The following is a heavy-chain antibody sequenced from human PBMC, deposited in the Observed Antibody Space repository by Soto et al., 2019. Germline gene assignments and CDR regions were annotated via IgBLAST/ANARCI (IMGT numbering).Heavy chain of an antibody. Sequence: SETLSLTCAVYGGSFSGYYWSWIRQPPGKGLEWIGYIYHSGSTYYNPSLKSRVTISVDRSKNQISLKLSSVTAADTAVYYCARGMTTVTTFDYWGQGTLVTVSS. CDR3: ARGMTTVTTFDY. CDR2: IYHSGST. V-gene: IGHV4-34*01. CDR1: GGSFSGYY. J-gene: IGHJ4*02. D-gene: IGHD4-17*01.